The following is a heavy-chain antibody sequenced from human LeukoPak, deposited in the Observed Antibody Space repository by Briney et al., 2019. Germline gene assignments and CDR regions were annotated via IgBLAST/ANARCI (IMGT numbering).Heavy chain of an antibody. D-gene: IGHD2-2*01. V-gene: IGHV5-51*01. CDR2: INPDDSDN. CDR1: GNNSTKNW. CDR3: ANRRLNVYETSPWDPDL. J-gene: IGHJ5*02. Sequence: GESLKTSCKGPGNNSTKNWNAWGRQIPGKGLGWMGIINPDDSDNKYSTPFQGQVTISADRSTSTAYLHWSHLKASDAAIYYCANRRLNVYETSPWDPDLWGQGTLVTVSS.